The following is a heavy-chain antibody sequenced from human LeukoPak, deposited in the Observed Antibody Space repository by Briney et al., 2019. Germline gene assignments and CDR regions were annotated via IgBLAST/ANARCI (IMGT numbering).Heavy chain of an antibody. Sequence: ASVKVSCKASGNTFTGYYMHWVRQAPGQGLEWMGWINPNSGGTNYAQKFQGRVTMTRDTSISTAYMELSRLRSDDTAVYYCARGAIAVAGHYYYYYGMDVWGQGTTVTVSS. D-gene: IGHD6-19*01. J-gene: IGHJ6*02. CDR2: INPNSGGT. V-gene: IGHV1-2*02. CDR3: ARGAIAVAGHYYYYYGMDV. CDR1: GNTFTGYY.